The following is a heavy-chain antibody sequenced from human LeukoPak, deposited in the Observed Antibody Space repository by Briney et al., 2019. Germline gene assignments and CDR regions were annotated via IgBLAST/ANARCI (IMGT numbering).Heavy chain of an antibody. CDR2: ISYDGSNK. CDR3: ARDITSDY. CDR1: GFTFSSYA. D-gene: IGHD1-14*01. J-gene: IGHJ4*02. V-gene: IGHV3-30-3*01. Sequence: PGRSLRLSCAASGFTFSSYAMHWVRQAPGKGLEWVAVISYDGSNKYYADSVKGRFTISRDNSKNTLYLQMNSLRAEDTAVYYCARDITSDYWGQGTLVTVSS.